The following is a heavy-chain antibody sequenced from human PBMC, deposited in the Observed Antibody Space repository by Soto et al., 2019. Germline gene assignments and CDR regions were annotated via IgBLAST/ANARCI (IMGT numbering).Heavy chain of an antibody. Sequence: WTWIRHRPGEGLEWFGYINHRGSLYYNPSLESRVSMSVDTSKNQFSPNLSSVTAADTAVYYCARELPQRQGRNMDVWGQGTTVTVSS. J-gene: IGHJ6*02. V-gene: IGHV4-31*02. D-gene: IGHD1-1*01. CDR3: ARELPQRQGRNMDV. CDR2: INHRGSL.